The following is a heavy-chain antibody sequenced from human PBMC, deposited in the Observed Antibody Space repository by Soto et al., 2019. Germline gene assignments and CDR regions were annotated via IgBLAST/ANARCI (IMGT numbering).Heavy chain of an antibody. Sequence: GGSLRLSCAASGFTFSSYGMHWVRQAPGKGLEWVAVISYDGSNKYYADSVKGRFTISRDNSKNTLYLQMNSLRAEDTAVYYCAAQRGYSYGYVDALDIWGQGTMVTVSS. CDR2: ISYDGSNK. V-gene: IGHV3-30*03. D-gene: IGHD5-18*01. CDR1: GFTFSSYG. CDR3: AAQRGYSYGYVDALDI. J-gene: IGHJ3*02.